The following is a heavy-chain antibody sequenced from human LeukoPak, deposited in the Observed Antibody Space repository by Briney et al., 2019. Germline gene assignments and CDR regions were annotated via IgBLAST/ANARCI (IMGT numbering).Heavy chain of an antibody. J-gene: IGHJ6*03. V-gene: IGHV4-59*01. Sequence: PSETLSLTCTVSGGSISSYYWSWIRQPPGKGLEWIGYIYYSGSTNYNPSLKSRVTISVDTSKNQFSLKLSSVTAADTAVYYCARGDSSSWSYYMDVWGKGTTVTVSS. CDR3: ARGDSSSWSYYMDV. CDR1: GGSISSYY. D-gene: IGHD6-13*01. CDR2: IYYSGST.